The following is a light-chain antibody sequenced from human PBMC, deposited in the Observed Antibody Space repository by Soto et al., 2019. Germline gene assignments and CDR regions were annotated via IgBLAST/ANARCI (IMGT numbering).Light chain of an antibody. Sequence: QSALTQPASVSGSPGQSITISCTGTSSDVGSYIYVSWHQQHPGQAPKLMIYQVTNRASGVPDRFSASKSGNTASLTISGLQAGDEADYYCSSYRSSSTYVFGTGTKLTVL. CDR3: SSYRSSSTYV. CDR1: SSDVGSYIY. J-gene: IGLJ1*01. CDR2: QVT. V-gene: IGLV2-14*01.